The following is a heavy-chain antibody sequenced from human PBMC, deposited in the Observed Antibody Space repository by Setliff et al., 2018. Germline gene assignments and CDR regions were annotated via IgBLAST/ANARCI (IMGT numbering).Heavy chain of an antibody. V-gene: IGHV3-48*01. D-gene: IGHD7-27*01. CDR1: GFSFSRHW. J-gene: IGHJ4*02. CDR3: VRDLHWGFDY. CDR2: IRNDGATT. Sequence: PGGSLRLSCVVSGFSFSRHWMSWVRQAPGKGLEWLSNIRNDGATTSYADSVKGRFTISRDNVKNSLFLQMNSLRAEDTAVYYCVRDLHWGFDYWGLGTLVTVSS.